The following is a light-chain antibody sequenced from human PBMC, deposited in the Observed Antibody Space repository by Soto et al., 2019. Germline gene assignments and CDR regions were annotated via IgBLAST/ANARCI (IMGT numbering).Light chain of an antibody. CDR1: SSDVGSYNL. J-gene: IGLJ2*01. CDR2: EGS. V-gene: IGLV2-23*03. Sequence: LTQPASVSGSPGQSITISCTGTSSDVGSYNLVSWYQQHPGKAPKLMIYEGSKRPSGVSNRFSGSKSGNTASLTISGLQAEDEADYYCCSYAGSSTFVVFGGGTKLTVL. CDR3: CSYAGSSTFVV.